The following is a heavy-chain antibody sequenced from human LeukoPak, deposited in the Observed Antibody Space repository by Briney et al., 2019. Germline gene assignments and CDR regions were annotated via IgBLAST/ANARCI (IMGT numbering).Heavy chain of an antibody. J-gene: IGHJ4*02. CDR1: GFIFSSYG. CDR2: IWYDGSNK. D-gene: IGHD2-2*02. V-gene: IGHV3-33*06. CDR3: AKQAYCSSTSCYIGRRLDY. Sequence: PGGSLRLSCAASGFIFSSYGMHWVRQAPGKGLEWVAVIWYDGSNKYYADSVKGRFTIPRDNSKNTLYLQMNSLRAEDTAVYYCAKQAYCSSTSCYIGRRLDYWGQGTLVTVSS.